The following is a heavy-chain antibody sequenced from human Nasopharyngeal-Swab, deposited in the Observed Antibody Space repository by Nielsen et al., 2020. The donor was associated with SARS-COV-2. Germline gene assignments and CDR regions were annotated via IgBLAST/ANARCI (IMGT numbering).Heavy chain of an antibody. CDR2: ISSTSSTI. V-gene: IGHV3-48*02. D-gene: IGHD6-19*01. J-gene: IGHJ4*02. Sequence: GESLKISCAASGFGFSRYSINWVRQAPGKGLEWVSFISSTSSTIYYADSVKGRFTISRDNAKNSLYLQMNSLRDEDTAVYYCVRDSSGWYLDSDYWGQGTQVTVSS. CDR1: GFGFSRYS. CDR3: VRDSSGWYLDSDY.